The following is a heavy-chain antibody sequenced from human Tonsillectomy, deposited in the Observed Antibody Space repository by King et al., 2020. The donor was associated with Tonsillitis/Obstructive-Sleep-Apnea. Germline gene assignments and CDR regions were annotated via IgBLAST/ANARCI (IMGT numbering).Heavy chain of an antibody. V-gene: IGHV3-33*01. CDR2: IWYDGSNK. CDR3: AGTYYYVSSGYYPFDY. Sequence: QLVQSGGGVVQPGRSLRLSCAASGFTFSSYGMHWVRQAPGKGLEWVAVIWYDGSNKYYADSVKGRFTISRDNSKNTLYLQMNSLRAEDTAVYYCAGTYYYVSSGYYPFDYWGQGTLVTVSS. D-gene: IGHD3-22*01. CDR1: GFTFSSYG. J-gene: IGHJ4*02.